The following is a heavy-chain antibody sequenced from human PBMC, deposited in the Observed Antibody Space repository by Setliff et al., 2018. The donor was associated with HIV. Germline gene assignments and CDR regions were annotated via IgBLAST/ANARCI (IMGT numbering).Heavy chain of an antibody. V-gene: IGHV1-69*10. CDR1: GGTFSSYV. CDR2: IIPILGIA. CDR3: ARDYYDSSGYIFFPGLPDY. J-gene: IGHJ4*02. D-gene: IGHD3-22*01. Sequence: ASVKVSCKASGGTFSSYVINWVRQAPGQGLEWMGGIIPILGIANYAQKFQGRVTITADKSTSTAYMELSRLRSDDTAVYYCARDYYDSSGYIFFPGLPDYWGQGTLVTVSS.